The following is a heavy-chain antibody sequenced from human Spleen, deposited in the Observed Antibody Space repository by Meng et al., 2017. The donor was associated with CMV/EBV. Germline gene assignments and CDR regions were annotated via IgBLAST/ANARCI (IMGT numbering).Heavy chain of an antibody. CDR1: GYTFIDQY. CDR2: IDPNNGDT. V-gene: IGHV1-2*02. Sequence: SCKASGYTFIDQYINWVRQAPGQGLEWMGGIDPNNGDTYDAQKYQGRVTLTADTSISTAYMELRTLRSDDTALYYCARSLNSGTSHYWGQGTLVTVSS. D-gene: IGHD1-26*01. CDR3: ARSLNSGTSHY. J-gene: IGHJ4*02.